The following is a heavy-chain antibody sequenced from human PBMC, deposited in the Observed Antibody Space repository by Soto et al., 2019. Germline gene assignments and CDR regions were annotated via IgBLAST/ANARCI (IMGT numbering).Heavy chain of an antibody. V-gene: IGHV4-39*01. J-gene: IGHJ6*03. Sequence: QLQLQESGPGLVKPSETLSLTCTVSGGSISSSSYYWGWIRQPPGKGLEWIGSIYYSGSTYYNPSLKSRVTIPVDTSKNQFSLKLSSVTAADTAVYYCARQRGLDSSSWYSSFNYYYMDVWGKGTTVTVSS. CDR3: ARQRGLDSSSWYSSFNYYYMDV. D-gene: IGHD6-13*01. CDR1: GGSISSSSYY. CDR2: IYYSGST.